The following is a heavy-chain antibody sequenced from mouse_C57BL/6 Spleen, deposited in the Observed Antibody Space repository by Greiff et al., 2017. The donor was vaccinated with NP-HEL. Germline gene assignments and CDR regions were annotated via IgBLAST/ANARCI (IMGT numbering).Heavy chain of an antibody. D-gene: IGHD2-2*01. J-gene: IGHJ1*03. CDR2: IDPSDSYT. CDR3: ARPMVTTYFDV. Sequence: QVQLQQPGAELVRPGTSVKLSCKASGYTFTSYWMHWVKQRPGQGLEWIGVIDPSDSYTNYNQKFKGKSTLTVDTASSTAYMQLSSLTSEDSAVYYCARPMVTTYFDVWGTGTTVTVSS. V-gene: IGHV1-59*01. CDR1: GYTFTSYW.